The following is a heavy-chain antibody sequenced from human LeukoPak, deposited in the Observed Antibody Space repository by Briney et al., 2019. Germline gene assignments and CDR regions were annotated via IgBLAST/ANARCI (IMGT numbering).Heavy chain of an antibody. J-gene: IGHJ4*02. CDR2: INPSGGST. D-gene: IGHD3-22*01. Sequence: VASVKVSCKASGYTFTSYYMHWMRQAPGQGLEWMGIINPSGGSTSYAQKFQGRVTMTRDTSTSTVYMELSSLRSEDTAVYYCARGAPTYYYDSSGYYYWGQGTLVTVSS. CDR3: ARGAPTYYYDSSGYYY. CDR1: GYTFTSYY. V-gene: IGHV1-46*01.